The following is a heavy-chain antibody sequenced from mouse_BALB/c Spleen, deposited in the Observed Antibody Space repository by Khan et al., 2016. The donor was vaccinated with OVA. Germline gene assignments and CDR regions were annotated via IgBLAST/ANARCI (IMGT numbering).Heavy chain of an antibody. J-gene: IGHJ2*01. Sequence: QVQLQQPGAELVRPGASVKLSCKASGYTFTSYWINWVKQRPGQGFEWIGNIYPSDTYTNYNQNFKDKATLTVDKSSSTAYMLLTGPTSEDSAVYYCTRSIYYYGSCFDYWGQGTTLTVSS. CDR3: TRSIYYYGSCFDY. V-gene: IGHV1-69*02. CDR1: GYTFTSYW. CDR2: IYPSDTYT. D-gene: IGHD1-1*01.